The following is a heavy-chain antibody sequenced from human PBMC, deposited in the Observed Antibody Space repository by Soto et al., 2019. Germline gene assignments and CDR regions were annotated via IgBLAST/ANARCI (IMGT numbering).Heavy chain of an antibody. J-gene: IGHJ4*02. Sequence: QLQLQESGPGLVKPSEPLSLTCTVSGGSISTSSHYWGWIRQPPGKGLVWFGYIYYSGSTYYNPSLKSRVTISVDTSKSKFSLKLSSVTAAETAVYYCASLFYYDSSGFYYIFDYWGQGTLVTVSS. D-gene: IGHD3-22*01. V-gene: IGHV4-39*01. CDR2: IYYSGST. CDR3: ASLFYYDSSGFYYIFDY. CDR1: GGSISTSSHY.